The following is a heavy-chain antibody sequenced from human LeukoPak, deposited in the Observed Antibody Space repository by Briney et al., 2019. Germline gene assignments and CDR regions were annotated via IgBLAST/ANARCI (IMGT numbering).Heavy chain of an antibody. D-gene: IGHD5-18*01. Sequence: GGSLRLSCAASGFTFSSYWMSWVRQAPGKRLEWVANIKQDGSEKYYVDSVKGRFTISRDNAKNSLYLQMNSLRAEDTAVYYCAREGVDTAMVDWDYWGQGTLVTVSS. V-gene: IGHV3-7*01. CDR3: AREGVDTAMVDWDY. CDR1: GFTFSSYW. CDR2: IKQDGSEK. J-gene: IGHJ4*02.